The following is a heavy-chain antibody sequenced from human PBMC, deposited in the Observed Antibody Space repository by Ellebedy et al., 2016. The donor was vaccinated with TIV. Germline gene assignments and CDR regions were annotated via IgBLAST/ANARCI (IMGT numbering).Heavy chain of an antibody. Sequence: SETLSLTXTVSGGSISSSSYYWGWIRQPPGKGLEWIGSIYYSGSTYYNPSLKSRVTISVDTSKNQFSLKLSSVTAADTAVYYCARGSWSGYYTDIWGQGTMVTVSS. V-gene: IGHV4-39*07. CDR2: IYYSGST. D-gene: IGHD3-3*01. J-gene: IGHJ3*02. CDR3: ARGSWSGYYTDI. CDR1: GGSISSSSYY.